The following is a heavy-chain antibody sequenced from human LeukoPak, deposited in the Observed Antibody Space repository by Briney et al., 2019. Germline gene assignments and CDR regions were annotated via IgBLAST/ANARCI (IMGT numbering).Heavy chain of an antibody. V-gene: IGHV3-13*01. J-gene: IGHJ4*02. Sequence: GSLRLSCAASGFTFIDYDMHWVRQVIGKGLEWVSAIGIRGDTHYSGSVKGRFTISRENAESSLYLQMNSLRAEGTAVYYCARGGIQVSGIDEFDYWGQGTLVTVSS. CDR1: GFTFIDYD. CDR2: IGIRGDT. D-gene: IGHD6-19*01. CDR3: ARGGIQVSGIDEFDY.